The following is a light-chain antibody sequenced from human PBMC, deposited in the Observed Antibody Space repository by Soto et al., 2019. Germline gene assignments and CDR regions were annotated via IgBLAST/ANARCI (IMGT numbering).Light chain of an antibody. CDR1: QSVSSSY. J-gene: IGKJ5*01. CDR3: QQYGSSPIT. V-gene: IGKV3-20*01. Sequence: EIVLTQSPGTLSLSPGERATLSCRASQSVSSSYLAWYQQKPGQAPRLLIYGASSRATGIPDRFSGSGSGTDFTLTISRLEPEDFEVYYCQQYGSSPITVGQGTRLEIK. CDR2: GAS.